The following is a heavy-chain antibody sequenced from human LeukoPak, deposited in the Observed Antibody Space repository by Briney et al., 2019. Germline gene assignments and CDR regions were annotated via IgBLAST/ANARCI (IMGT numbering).Heavy chain of an antibody. Sequence: SGGSLRLSCAASGFTFRSYAVRGVRQARGEGGEWGTAISGSGGSTYYADSVKGRFTISRDNSKNTLSLQMNSLRAEDTAVYYCAKDVGYSSSSGMFDYWGQGTLVTVSS. D-gene: IGHD6-6*01. CDR1: GFTFRSYA. J-gene: IGHJ4*02. CDR2: ISGSGGST. V-gene: IGHV3-23*01. CDR3: AKDVGYSSSSGMFDY.